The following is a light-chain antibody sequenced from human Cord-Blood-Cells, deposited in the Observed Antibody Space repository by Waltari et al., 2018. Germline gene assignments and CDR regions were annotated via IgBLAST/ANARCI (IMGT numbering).Light chain of an antibody. V-gene: IGLV2-8*01. Sequence: QSALTQPPSASGSPGQSVTISCTGTRRDVGGYNYVPWYHQHPGKAPKLMIYEVSKRPSGVPDRFSGSKSGNTASLTVSGLQAEDEADYYCSSYAGSNNLVFGGGTKLTVL. CDR1: RRDVGGYNY. CDR3: SSYAGSNNLV. CDR2: EVS. J-gene: IGLJ3*02.